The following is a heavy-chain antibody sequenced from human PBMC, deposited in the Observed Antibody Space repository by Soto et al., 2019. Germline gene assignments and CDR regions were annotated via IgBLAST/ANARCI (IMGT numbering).Heavy chain of an antibody. J-gene: IGHJ6*02. CDR1: GXTFSSKD. V-gene: IGHV3-53*01. CDR2: LWSAGNT. CDR3: AREAPMDV. Sequence: GSLRLSCVASGXTFSSKDMSWVRQAPGKGLEWVSVLWSAGNTYYADSVRGRFTSDRDSSKNTLYLEISSLRADDTAVYYCAREAPMDVWGQGTTGTVS.